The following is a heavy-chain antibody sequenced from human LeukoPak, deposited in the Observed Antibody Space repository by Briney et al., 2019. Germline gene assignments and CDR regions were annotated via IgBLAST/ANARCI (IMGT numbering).Heavy chain of an antibody. Sequence: GGSLRLSCAASGFTFSSNYMSWVRQTPGKGLEWVSVLYPDGRTFYADSVKGRFNISRDSSKNTLYLHMNSLRAEDTALYYCARTLVATGTDAFDIWGQGTLVTVSS. V-gene: IGHV3-66*01. CDR3: ARTLVATGTDAFDI. J-gene: IGHJ3*02. CDR2: LYPDGRT. D-gene: IGHD5-12*01. CDR1: GFTFSSNY.